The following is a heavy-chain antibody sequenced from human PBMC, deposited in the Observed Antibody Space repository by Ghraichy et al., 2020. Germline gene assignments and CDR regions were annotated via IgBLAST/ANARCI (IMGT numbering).Heavy chain of an antibody. CDR1: GGSISSGGYS. CDR2: IHYIGST. J-gene: IGHJ3*01. Sequence: SETLSLTCTVSGGSISSGGYSWNWIRQHPGKGLEWIGYIHYIGSTYYNPSLKSRVTMSIDTSKNQFSLKLSSVTAADTAVYYCARDGGYNWSTDLAMWGQGTMVTVSS. V-gene: IGHV4-31*03. D-gene: IGHD1-20*01. CDR3: ARDGGYNWSTDLAM.